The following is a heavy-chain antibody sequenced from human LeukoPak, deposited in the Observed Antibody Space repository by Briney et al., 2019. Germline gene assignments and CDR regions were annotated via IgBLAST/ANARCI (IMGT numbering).Heavy chain of an antibody. J-gene: IGHJ5*02. CDR3: VRGQTNLDNWFDP. D-gene: IGHD2-8*01. CDR2: IRPNDGTT. CDR1: GFTFSNAW. V-gene: IGHV3-48*01. Sequence: GGSLRLSCAASGFTFSNAWMSWVRQAPGKGLEWVSYIRPNDGTTHYADSVKGRFTISRDNAKNSLSLQMTSLRVDDSAVYYCVRGQTNLDNWFDPWGQGTLVIVSS.